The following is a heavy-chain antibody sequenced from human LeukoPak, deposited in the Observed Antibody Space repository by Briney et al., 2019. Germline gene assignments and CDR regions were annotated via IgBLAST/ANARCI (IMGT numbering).Heavy chain of an antibody. CDR3: ARAKRNGFDI. Sequence: PGGSLRLSCAASGFTFSNYSMNWVRQAPGKGLEWVSYIRSSSSTIYYADSVKGRFTISRDNAKNSPYLQMNSLRAEDTAVYYCARAKRNGFDIWGQGTMVTVSS. CDR1: GFTFSNYS. J-gene: IGHJ3*02. CDR2: IRSSSSTI. V-gene: IGHV3-48*01.